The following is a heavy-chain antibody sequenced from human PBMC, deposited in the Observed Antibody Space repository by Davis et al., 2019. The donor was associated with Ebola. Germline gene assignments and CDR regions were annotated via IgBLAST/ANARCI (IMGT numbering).Heavy chain of an antibody. CDR1: GFTFSSYG. D-gene: IGHD3-10*01. J-gene: IGHJ4*02. CDR2: IRYDGGDK. V-gene: IGHV3-30*02. CDR3: AREGSDSYLEY. Sequence: GGSLRLSCAASGFTFSSYGMYWVRQAPGKGLDWVASIRYDGGDKHYAASVKVRFTISRDNSKNTVYLQMNSLRGEDTAVYYCAREGSDSYLEYWGQGTLVTVSS.